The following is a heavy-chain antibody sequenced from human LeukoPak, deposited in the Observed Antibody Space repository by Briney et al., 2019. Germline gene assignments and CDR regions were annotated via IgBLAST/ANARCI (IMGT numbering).Heavy chain of an antibody. D-gene: IGHD3-10*01. V-gene: IGHV3-15*01. CDR3: TTVRYYYGSGIYYRRGGDYYYGMDV. CDR1: GFTFSNAW. CDR2: IKSKTDGGTT. Sequence: PGGSLRLSCAASGFTFSNAWMSWVRQAPGKGLEWVGRIKSKTDGGTTDYAAPVKGRFTISRDDSKNTQYLQMNSLKTENTAVYYCTTVRYYYGSGIYYRRGGDYYYGMDVWGQGTTVTVSS. J-gene: IGHJ6*02.